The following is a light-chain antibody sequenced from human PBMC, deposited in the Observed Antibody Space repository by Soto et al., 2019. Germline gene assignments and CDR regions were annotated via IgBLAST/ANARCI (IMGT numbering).Light chain of an antibody. CDR1: QAISNY. CDR2: GAA. Sequence: DIQMTQSPSAMSASVGDRVTITCRASQAISNYLAWFQQKPGKVPKRLIYGAANLQSGVPSRFSGSGSGTEFTLTISSLQPEDFATYFCLQHNSYPLTFGGGTKVDTK. CDR3: LQHNSYPLT. J-gene: IGKJ4*01. V-gene: IGKV1-17*03.